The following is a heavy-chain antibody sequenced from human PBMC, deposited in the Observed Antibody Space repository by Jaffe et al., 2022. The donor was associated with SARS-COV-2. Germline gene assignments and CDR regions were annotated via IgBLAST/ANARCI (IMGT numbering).Heavy chain of an antibody. Sequence: QVQLQESGPGLVKPSQTLSLTCTVSGASMKSGNSYWSWIRLPAGEGLQWLGRIYTTGATSYNPSLESRVAFSIDTSQNQFSLELKSVTAADTAVYWCARDPVGDGLDIWGPGTMVTVSS. CDR2: IYTTGAT. CDR3: ARDPVGDGLDI. V-gene: IGHV4-61*02. D-gene: IGHD3-16*01. CDR1: GASMKSGNSY. J-gene: IGHJ3*02.